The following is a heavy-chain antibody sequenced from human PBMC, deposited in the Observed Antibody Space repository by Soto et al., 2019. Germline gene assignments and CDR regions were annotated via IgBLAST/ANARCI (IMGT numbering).Heavy chain of an antibody. CDR2: ISGSGGST. Sequence: PGGSLRLSCAASGFTFSSYAMSWVRQAPGKGLEWVSAISGSGGSTYYADSVKGRFTTSRDNSKNTLYLQMNSLRAEDTAVYYCANGGLRYFDWLLYYWGQGTLVTVSS. J-gene: IGHJ4*02. CDR3: ANGGLRYFDWLLYY. CDR1: GFTFSSYA. V-gene: IGHV3-23*01. D-gene: IGHD3-9*01.